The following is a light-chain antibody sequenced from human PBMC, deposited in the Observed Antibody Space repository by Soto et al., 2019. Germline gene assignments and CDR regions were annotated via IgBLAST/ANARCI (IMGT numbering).Light chain of an antibody. J-gene: IGKJ2*01. CDR2: AAS. V-gene: IGKV1-39*01. CDR3: QQSYSTPPS. Sequence: DIQMTQSPSSLSASVGDRVTITCRASQSISSYLNWYQQKPGKAPKLLIYAASSLQSGVPSRFRGSGSVTDFTLTISSLQPEDFATYYCQQSYSTPPSFGRGTKLEIK. CDR1: QSISSY.